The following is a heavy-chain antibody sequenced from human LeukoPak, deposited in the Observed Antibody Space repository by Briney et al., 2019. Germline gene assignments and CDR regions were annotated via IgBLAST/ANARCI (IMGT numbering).Heavy chain of an antibody. CDR2: IYYSGST. J-gene: IGHJ4*02. Sequence: KASETLSLTCTVSGGSISSSSYYWGWIRQPPGKGLEWIGSIYYSGSTYYNPSLKSRVTISVDTSKNQFSLKLSSVTAADTAVYYCARLSIAVADWGQGTLVTVSS. CDR1: GGSISSSSYY. V-gene: IGHV4-39*01. CDR3: ARLSIAVAD. D-gene: IGHD6-19*01.